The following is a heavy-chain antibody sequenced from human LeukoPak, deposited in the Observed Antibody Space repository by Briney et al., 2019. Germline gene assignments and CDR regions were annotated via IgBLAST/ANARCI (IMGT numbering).Heavy chain of an antibody. CDR1: GGSISSYY. CDR2: IYNSGST. J-gene: IGHJ4*02. CDR3: ARKHSSSWSFDY. Sequence: SETLSLTCTVSGGSISSYYWSWIRQPPGKGLEWIGYIYNSGSTNYNHSLKSRVTISEDMSNNQFSLKLSSVTAADTAVYYCARKHSSSWSFDYWGQGTLVTVSS. D-gene: IGHD6-13*01. V-gene: IGHV4-59*08.